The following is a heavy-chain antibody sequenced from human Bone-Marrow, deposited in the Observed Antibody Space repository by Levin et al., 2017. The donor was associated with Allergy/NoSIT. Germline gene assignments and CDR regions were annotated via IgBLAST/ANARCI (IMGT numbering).Heavy chain of an antibody. D-gene: IGHD6-13*01. J-gene: IGHJ4*02. Sequence: TLSLTCSFSGFSLSTSGVAVGWIRQPPGKALECLALMYWDGDKRYNPSLKSRLTITKDTSENRVFLTVTNMDPVDTATYFCAHVFYIGGRWYPDYWGQGALVTVSS. CDR2: MYWDGDK. CDR1: GFSLSTSGVA. V-gene: IGHV2-5*02. CDR3: AHVFYIGGRWYPDY.